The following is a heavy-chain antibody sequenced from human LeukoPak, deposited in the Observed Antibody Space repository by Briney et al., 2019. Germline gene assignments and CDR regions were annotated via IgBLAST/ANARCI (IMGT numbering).Heavy chain of an antibody. CDR3: ARGDGDYGWFDP. J-gene: IGHJ5*02. CDR1: GGSISSYY. CDR2: IYYSGST. V-gene: IGHV4-59*01. D-gene: IGHD4-17*01. Sequence: SETLSLTCTVSGGSISSYYWSWIRQPPGNGLEWIGYIYYSGSTNYNPSLESRVTISVDTSKNHFSLKLSSVTAADTAVYYCARGDGDYGWFDPWGQGTLVTVSS.